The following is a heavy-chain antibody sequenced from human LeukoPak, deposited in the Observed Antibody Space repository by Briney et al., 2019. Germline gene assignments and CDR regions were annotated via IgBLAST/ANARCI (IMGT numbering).Heavy chain of an antibody. V-gene: IGHV3-43D*04. CDR1: GFTFDDYA. D-gene: IGHD5-18*01. Sequence: GGSLRLSCAASGFTFDDYAMHWVRQAPGEGLEGVSLISWDGGSTYYADSVNGRFTISRDNSKNSLYLQMNSLRAEDTALYYCAKVQWGYSYAYFDYWGQGSLVTVSS. CDR3: AKVQWGYSYAYFDY. CDR2: ISWDGGST. J-gene: IGHJ4*02.